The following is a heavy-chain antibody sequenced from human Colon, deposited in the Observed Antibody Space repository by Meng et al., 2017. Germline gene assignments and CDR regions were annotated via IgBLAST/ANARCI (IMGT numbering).Heavy chain of an antibody. CDR2: IYQSGCT. Sequence: LQDAGPGLVKPSGTLSLTCTVSGGSISSNNWWIWVRQSPGRGLEWIGEIYQSGCTNYSPSLKSRVTISLDKSKNQFSLKVSYMTAADTAVYFCARVPTTVDPFESWGQGTLVTVSS. D-gene: IGHD4-23*01. J-gene: IGHJ4*02. V-gene: IGHV4-4*02. CDR1: GGSISSNNW. CDR3: ARVPTTVDPFES.